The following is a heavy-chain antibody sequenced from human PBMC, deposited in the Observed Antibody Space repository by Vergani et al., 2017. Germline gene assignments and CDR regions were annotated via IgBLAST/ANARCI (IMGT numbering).Heavy chain of an antibody. Sequence: QVQLQESGPGLVKPSETLSLTCAVYGGSFSGYYWSWIRQPPGKGLEWIGEINHSGSTNYNPSLKSRVTISVDTSKNQFSLKLSSVTAADTAVYYCARGRVRHGYSYGYYFDYWGQGTLVTVSS. D-gene: IGHD5-18*01. V-gene: IGHV4-34*10. CDR1: GGSFSGYY. CDR2: INHSGST. CDR3: ARGRVRHGYSYGYYFDY. J-gene: IGHJ4*02.